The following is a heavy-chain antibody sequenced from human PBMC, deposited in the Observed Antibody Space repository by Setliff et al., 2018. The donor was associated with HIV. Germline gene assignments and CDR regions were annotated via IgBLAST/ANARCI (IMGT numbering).Heavy chain of an antibody. D-gene: IGHD1-1*01. J-gene: IGHJ4*02. CDR3: TRHSTEPLSLLDY. Sequence: GSLRLSCVASGFTFSGSAMHWVRQASGKGLEWVGRIRSKGYGSATAYAASVKGRFTISRDDSKNTAYLQMDSLKTEDTAVYYCTRHSTEPLSLLDYWGQGTLVTVSS. V-gene: IGHV3-73*01. CDR2: IRSKGYGSAT. CDR1: GFTFSGSA.